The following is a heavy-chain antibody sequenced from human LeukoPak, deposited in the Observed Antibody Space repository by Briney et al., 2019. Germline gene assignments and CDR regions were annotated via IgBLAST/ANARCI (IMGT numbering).Heavy chain of an antibody. J-gene: IGHJ4*02. CDR2: INQDGSEK. Sequence: GGPLRLSCAASGFTFSSYWMSWVRQAPGKGLEWVAIINQDGSEKQYVDSVWGRFAISRDNAENSLYLQVNSLKAEDTAVYYCGRFTRSGDSVYWGQGTLVTVSS. CDR3: GRFTRSGDSVY. CDR1: GFTFSSYW. D-gene: IGHD7-27*01. V-gene: IGHV3-7*04.